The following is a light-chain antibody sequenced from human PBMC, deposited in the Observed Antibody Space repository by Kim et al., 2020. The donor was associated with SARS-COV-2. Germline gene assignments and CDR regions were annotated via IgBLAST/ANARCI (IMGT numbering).Light chain of an antibody. CDR1: NIGSKS. J-gene: IGLJ3*02. Sequence: APGKTARITCGGNNIGSKSVHWYQQKPGQAPVLVIHYDRDRPSGIPERFSDSNSGNTATLTISRVEAGDEADYYCQVWDSSSDHRVFGGGTQLTVL. V-gene: IGLV3-21*04. CDR2: YDR. CDR3: QVWDSSSDHRV.